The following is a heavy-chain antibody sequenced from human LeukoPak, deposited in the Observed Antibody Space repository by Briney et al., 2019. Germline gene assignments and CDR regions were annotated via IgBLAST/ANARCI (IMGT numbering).Heavy chain of an antibody. CDR1: GFSFSSYN. CDR2: TWNHGNDQ. Sequence: GGSLRLSCAASGFSFSSYNMHWVRQAPGKGLEWVGFTWNHGNDQDYADSVKGRFTISRDNSKSTLYLQMNSLRAEDTAVYYCAKDSGGGDCAFDYWGQGTLVTVSS. CDR3: AKDSGGGDCAFDY. D-gene: IGHD2-21*02. V-gene: IGHV3-30*02. J-gene: IGHJ4*02.